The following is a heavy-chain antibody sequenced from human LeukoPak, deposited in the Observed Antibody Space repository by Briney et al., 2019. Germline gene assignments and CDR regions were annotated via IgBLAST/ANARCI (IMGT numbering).Heavy chain of an antibody. CDR3: ARREVAVSFDY. Sequence: ASVNVSCKASGYTFTGYYMHWVRQAPGQGLEWIGWINPNSGGTNYAQKFQGRVTMTRDTSISTAYMELSRLRSDDTAVYYCARREVAVSFDYWGQGTLVTVSS. CDR2: INPNSGGT. J-gene: IGHJ4*02. D-gene: IGHD6-19*01. CDR1: GYTFTGYY. V-gene: IGHV1-2*02.